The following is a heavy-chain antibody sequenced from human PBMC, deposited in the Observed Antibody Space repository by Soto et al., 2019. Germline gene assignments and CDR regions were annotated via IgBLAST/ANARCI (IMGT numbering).Heavy chain of an antibody. Sequence: GGSLRLSCTTSGFTFGDYAISWVRQAPGKGLEWVGFIRSKTYAGTTEYAASVRGRFTISRDDSESIAFLQMNRLQIEDTGVYFCSRNVIANYRGPGTLVTVSS. V-gene: IGHV3-49*04. CDR1: GFTFGDYA. CDR2: IRSKTYAGTT. CDR3: SRNVIANY. J-gene: IGHJ4*02. D-gene: IGHD2-21*01.